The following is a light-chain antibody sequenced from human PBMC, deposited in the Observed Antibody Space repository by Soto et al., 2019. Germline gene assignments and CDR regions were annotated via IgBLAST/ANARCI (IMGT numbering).Light chain of an antibody. J-gene: IGLJ2*01. CDR2: SNN. CDR1: SSNIASNT. CDR3: AAWDDSLKGVV. Sequence: QSVLTQPPSASGTPGQRVTISCSGSSSNIASNTVSWYQQVPGTAPKVLMYSNNQRSSGVPDRLSGSKSGTSASLAISGLQSEDEADYYCAAWDDSLKGVVFGGGTKVTVL. V-gene: IGLV1-44*01.